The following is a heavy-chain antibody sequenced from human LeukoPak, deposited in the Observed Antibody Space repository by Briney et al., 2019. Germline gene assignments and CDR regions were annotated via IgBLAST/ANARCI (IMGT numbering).Heavy chain of an antibody. CDR1: GFTFSNYW. CDR2: IKEDGSET. CDR3: ARGASRAFDI. J-gene: IGHJ3*02. Sequence: GGSLRLSCAVSGFTFSNYWMKWVRQAPGKGLEWVADIKEDGSETYYVDSVKGRFTGSRDNAKNSLYLQMNSLRVEDTAVYYCARGASRAFDIWGQGAMVTVSS. V-gene: IGHV3-7*01.